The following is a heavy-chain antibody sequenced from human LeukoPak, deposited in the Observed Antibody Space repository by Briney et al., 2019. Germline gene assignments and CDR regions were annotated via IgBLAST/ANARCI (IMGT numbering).Heavy chain of an antibody. CDR3: ANERNGLDV. J-gene: IGHJ6*02. D-gene: IGHD1-1*01. CDR1: GYTFSSYY. V-gene: IGHV1-46*01. CDR2: INPSSGST. Sequence: ASVKVSCKASGYTFSSYYIHWVRQAPGQGLDWMGIINPSSGSTTYAQKFQGRVTMTRDTSTSTVYMELSSLRSEDTAVYFCANERNGLDVWGQGTRVTVSS.